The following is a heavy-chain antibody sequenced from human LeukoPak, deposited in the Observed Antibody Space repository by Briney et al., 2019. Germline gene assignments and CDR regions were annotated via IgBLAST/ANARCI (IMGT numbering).Heavy chain of an antibody. Sequence: PGGSLRLSCAASGFTFSHYAMTWVRQAPGKGLEWVSAITGGGSSTYYADSVKGRFTISRDNSKNTLYLQMNSLRAEDTAVYYCAKSRGSGTFYRYFDYWGQGSLVTVSS. CDR3: AKSRGSGTFYRYFDY. CDR2: ITGGGSST. V-gene: IGHV3-23*01. J-gene: IGHJ4*02. D-gene: IGHD3-10*01. CDR1: GFTFSHYA.